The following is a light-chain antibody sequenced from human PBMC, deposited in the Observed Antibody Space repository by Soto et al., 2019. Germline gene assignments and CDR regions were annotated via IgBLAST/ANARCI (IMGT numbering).Light chain of an antibody. CDR3: QQYGSSPQT. CDR2: GAS. Sequence: EIVVTQSKTTLSYSPWQRASLSRMASQSISSYLAWYQQKPGQAPRLLIYGASSRATGIPDRFSGSGSGTDFTLTISRLEPEDFAVYYCQQYGSSPQTFGQGPKVDI. J-gene: IGKJ1*01. V-gene: IGKV3-20*01. CDR1: QSISSY.